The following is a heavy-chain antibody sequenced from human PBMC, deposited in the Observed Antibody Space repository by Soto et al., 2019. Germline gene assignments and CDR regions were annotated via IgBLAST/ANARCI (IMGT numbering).Heavy chain of an antibody. D-gene: IGHD2-2*01. Sequence: SETLSLTCTVSGGSISSGGYYWSWIRQHPGKGLEWIGYIYYSGSTYYNPSLKSRVTISVDTSKNQFSLKLSSVTAADTAVYYCARDMAVVPAAPHRYYYYYGMDVWGQGTTVTVSS. V-gene: IGHV4-31*03. CDR2: IYYSGST. CDR1: GGSISSGGYY. J-gene: IGHJ6*02. CDR3: ARDMAVVPAAPHRYYYYYGMDV.